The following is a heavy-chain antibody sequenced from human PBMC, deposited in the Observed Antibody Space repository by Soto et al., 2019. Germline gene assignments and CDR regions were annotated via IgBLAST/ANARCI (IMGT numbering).Heavy chain of an antibody. V-gene: IGHV4-30-2*01. CDR2: IYRSGST. Sequence: QLQLQESGSGLVKPSQTLSLTCAVSGGSISSGGYSWSWIRQPPGKGLEWIGYIYRSGSTYYNPSLKSRVTISVDRSKNQFSLKLSSVTAADTAVYYCARDSGSSTDAFDIWGQGTMVTVSS. D-gene: IGHD3-10*01. J-gene: IGHJ3*02. CDR1: GGSISSGGYS. CDR3: ARDSGSSTDAFDI.